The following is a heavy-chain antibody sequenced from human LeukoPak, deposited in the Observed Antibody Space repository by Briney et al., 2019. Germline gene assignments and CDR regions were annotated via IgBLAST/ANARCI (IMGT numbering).Heavy chain of an antibody. D-gene: IGHD3-3*01. Sequence: SETLSLTCAVHGGSFSGYYWSWIRQPPGKGLEWIGEINHSGSTNYNPSLKSRVTISVDTSKNQFSLKLSSVTAADTAVYYCAAMYYDFWSGYSFLDYWGQGTLVTVSS. J-gene: IGHJ4*02. V-gene: IGHV4-34*01. CDR2: INHSGST. CDR1: GGSFSGYY. CDR3: AAMYYDFWSGYSFLDY.